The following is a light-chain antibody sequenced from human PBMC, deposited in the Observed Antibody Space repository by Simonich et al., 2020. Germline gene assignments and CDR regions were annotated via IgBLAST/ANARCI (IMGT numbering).Light chain of an antibody. Sequence: DIVMTQSPDSLAVSLGERATINCKSSQIVLYSSNNKNYLAWYQQKPGQPPKLLIYWASTRESGVPDRFSGSGSGTDFTLTISRLQAEDVAVYYCQQYYSTPYTFGQGTKLEIK. CDR1: QIVLYSSNNKNY. V-gene: IGKV4-1*01. J-gene: IGKJ2*01. CDR2: WAS. CDR3: QQYYSTPYT.